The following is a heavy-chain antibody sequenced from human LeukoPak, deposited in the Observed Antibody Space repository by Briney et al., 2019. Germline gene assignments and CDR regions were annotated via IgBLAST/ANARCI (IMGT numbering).Heavy chain of an antibody. V-gene: IGHV4-59*12. D-gene: IGHD6-13*01. CDR2: IYYSGST. Sequence: PSETLSLTCTVSGGSISSDYWTWIRRPPGKGLEWIGYIYYSGSTNYNPSLRSRVTISVDTSKNQFSLKLTSVTAADTAVYYCARDASSWHYFDSWGQGTLVTVSS. CDR1: GGSISSDY. CDR3: ARDASSWHYFDS. J-gene: IGHJ4*02.